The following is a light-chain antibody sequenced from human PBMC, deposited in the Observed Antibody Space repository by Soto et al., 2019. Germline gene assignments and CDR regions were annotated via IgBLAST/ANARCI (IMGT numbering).Light chain of an antibody. J-gene: IGLJ2*01. CDR2: EVS. CDR3: SSYTSSSTLV. Sequence: QSALTQPDSVSGSPGQSITISCTGTSSDVGGYNHVSWYQQHPGKAPKLMIYEVSNRPSGVANRFSGSKSGNTASLTISGLQAEDESEYYCSSYTSSSTLVFGGGTKLTVL. V-gene: IGLV2-14*01. CDR1: SSDVGGYNH.